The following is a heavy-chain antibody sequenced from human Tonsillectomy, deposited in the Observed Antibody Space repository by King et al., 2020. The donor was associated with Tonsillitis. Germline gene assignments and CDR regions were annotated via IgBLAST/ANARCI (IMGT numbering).Heavy chain of an antibody. CDR3: TTDPDYYDSSGTGY. J-gene: IGHJ4*02. D-gene: IGHD3-22*01. CDR1: GFSFSNAW. V-gene: IGHV3-15*07. Sequence: DVQLVESGGGLVKPGGSLRLSCAASGFSFSNAWMNWVRQAPGKGLEWVGRIKSKTDGGTTDYAAPVKGRFTISRDDSKNTLYLQMNSRKTEDTAVYYCTTDPDYYDSSGTGYWGQGALVSVSS. CDR2: IKSKTDGGTT.